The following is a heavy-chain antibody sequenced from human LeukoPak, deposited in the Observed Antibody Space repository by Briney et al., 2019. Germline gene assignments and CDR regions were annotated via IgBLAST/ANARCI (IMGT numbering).Heavy chain of an antibody. D-gene: IGHD3-3*01. Sequence: ASVKVSCKASGYTFTSYDINWVRQATGQGLEWMGWMNPNSGNTGFAQKFQGRVTITRNTSISTAYMELSSLRSEDTAVYFCARVTSLRFLEMDVWGKGTTVTVSS. CDR1: GYTFTSYD. V-gene: IGHV1-8*03. J-gene: IGHJ6*04. CDR2: MNPNSGNT. CDR3: ARVTSLRFLEMDV.